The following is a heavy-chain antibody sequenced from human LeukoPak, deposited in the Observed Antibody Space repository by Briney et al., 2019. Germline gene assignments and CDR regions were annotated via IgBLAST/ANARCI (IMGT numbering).Heavy chain of an antibody. J-gene: IGHJ5*02. Sequence: PGGSLRLSCAVSGFTFSSYGMHWVRQAPGKGLEWVALIRYDGSNKYYADSVKGRFTISRDNSKNTLYLQMNSLRAEDTAVYYCAKGHSSGWYQVLDPWGQGTLVTVSS. CDR2: IRYDGSNK. CDR3: AKGHSSGWYQVLDP. V-gene: IGHV3-30*02. D-gene: IGHD6-19*01. CDR1: GFTFSSYG.